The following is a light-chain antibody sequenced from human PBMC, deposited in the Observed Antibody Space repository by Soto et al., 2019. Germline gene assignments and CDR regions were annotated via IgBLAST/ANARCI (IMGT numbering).Light chain of an antibody. CDR3: QTWGTGIQV. CDR1: SGHSSYV. V-gene: IGLV4-69*02. J-gene: IGLJ2*01. CDR2: LNSDGSH. Sequence: QPLLTQSPSASASLGASVKLTCTLSSGHSSYVIAWHQQQPEKGPRYLMKLNSDGSHSKGDGIPDRFSGSSSGAERYLTITSLQSEDEADYYCQTWGTGIQVFGGGTKVTVL.